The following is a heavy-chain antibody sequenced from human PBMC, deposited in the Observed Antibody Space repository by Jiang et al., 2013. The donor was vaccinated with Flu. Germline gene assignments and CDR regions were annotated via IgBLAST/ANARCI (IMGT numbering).Heavy chain of an antibody. CDR2: TYYRSKWYN. CDR3: ARDPGSSWNYFDY. D-gene: IGHD2-2*01. Sequence: QSPSRGLEWLGRTYYRSKWYNDYAVSVKSRITINPDTSKNQFSLQLNSVTPEDTAVYYCARDPGSSWNYFDYWGQGTLVTVSS. V-gene: IGHV6-1*01. J-gene: IGHJ4*02.